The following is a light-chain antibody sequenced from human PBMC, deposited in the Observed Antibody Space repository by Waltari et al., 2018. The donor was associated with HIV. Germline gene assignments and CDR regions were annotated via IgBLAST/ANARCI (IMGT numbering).Light chain of an antibody. V-gene: IGLV2-8*01. J-gene: IGLJ3*02. CDR3: SSCGDPLKVL. CDR1: SSDFGAYVL. Sequence: QSALTQPPSASGSLGQSVTISCTGPSSDFGAYVLVSWFQQHPLSPPKLLVYEVTKRPSGVSDRFSGSRSGNTAFLSISGIHPDDTATYFCSSCGDPLKVLFGGGTNLTGL. CDR2: EVT.